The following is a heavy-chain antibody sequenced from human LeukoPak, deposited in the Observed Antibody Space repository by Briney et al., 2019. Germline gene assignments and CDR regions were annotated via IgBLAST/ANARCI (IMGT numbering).Heavy chain of an antibody. CDR1: GFPLTDFY. Sequence: GGYLRLSRASSGFPLTDFYMSWIRQAPGKGLEWVLLIYITASTSYADSVKGRITISRDNSKNMLHLQMKSLRDKDVAVYYCARVVNRAFEIWGEGTMVTVSS. D-gene: IGHD1-14*01. J-gene: IGHJ3*02. CDR2: IYITAST. CDR3: ARVVNRAFEI. V-gene: IGHV3-53*01.